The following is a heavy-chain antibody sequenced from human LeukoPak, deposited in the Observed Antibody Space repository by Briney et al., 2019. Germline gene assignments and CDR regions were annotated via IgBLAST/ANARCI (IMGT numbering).Heavy chain of an antibody. V-gene: IGHV3-23*01. Sequence: PGGSLRLSCAASGFTFTTYAITWVRQAPGEGLEWVSTISGRGGSTYYADSVKGRFTISRDSSKNTLYLQMNSLRAEDTAIYYCAKLLVPTRLFDAFDIWGQGTMVTVSS. CDR3: AKLLVPTRLFDAFDI. D-gene: IGHD2-8*02. J-gene: IGHJ3*02. CDR2: ISGRGGST. CDR1: GFTFTTYA.